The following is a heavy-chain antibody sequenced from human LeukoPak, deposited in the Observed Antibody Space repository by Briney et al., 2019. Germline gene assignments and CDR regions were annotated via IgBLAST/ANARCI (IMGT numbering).Heavy chain of an antibody. D-gene: IGHD3-22*01. V-gene: IGHV1-69*04. CDR1: GGTFSSYT. CDR2: IIPILGIA. J-gene: IGHJ3*02. CDR3: ARDKLRTPFRGYSNDAFDI. Sequence: SAKVSCKASGGTFSSYTISWVRQAPGQGLEWMGRIIPILGIANYAQKFQGRVTITADKSTSTAYMELSSLRSEDTAVYYCARDKLRTPFRGYSNDAFDIWGQGTMVTVSS.